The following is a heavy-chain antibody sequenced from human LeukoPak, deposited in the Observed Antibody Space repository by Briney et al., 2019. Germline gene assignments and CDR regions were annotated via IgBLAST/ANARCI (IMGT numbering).Heavy chain of an antibody. Sequence: GRSLRLSCAASGFTFSSYGMHWVRQAPGKGLEWVAVIWYDGSNKYYADSVKGRFTISRDNSKNTLYLQMNSLRAEDTAVYYCAKSLSAGTTISAFDIWGQGTMVTVSS. V-gene: IGHV3-33*06. D-gene: IGHD1-7*01. CDR2: IWYDGSNK. J-gene: IGHJ3*02. CDR1: GFTFSSYG. CDR3: AKSLSAGTTISAFDI.